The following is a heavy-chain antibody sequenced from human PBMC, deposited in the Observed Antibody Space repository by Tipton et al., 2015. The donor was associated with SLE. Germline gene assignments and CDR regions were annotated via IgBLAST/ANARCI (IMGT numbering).Heavy chain of an antibody. CDR3: ARSHSSGRDYYYYMDV. CDR2: IDLSGST. CDR1: GGSFGGYY. Sequence: TLSLTCAVYGGSFGGYYWSWIRQPPGKGLEWIGEIDLSGSTNYNPPLKSRVTISVDTSRNHFSLRLSSVTAADTAVYYCARSHSSGRDYYYYMDVWGNGTTVTVSS. D-gene: IGHD6-19*01. V-gene: IGHV4-34*01. J-gene: IGHJ6*03.